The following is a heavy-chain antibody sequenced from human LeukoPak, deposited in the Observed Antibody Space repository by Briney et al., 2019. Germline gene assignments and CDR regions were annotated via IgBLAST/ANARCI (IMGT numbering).Heavy chain of an antibody. D-gene: IGHD3-16*01. V-gene: IGHV3-7*05. Sequence: GGSLRLSCAASGFTFSSYWMSWVRQAPGKGLEWVANIKLDGSDKYYVDSAKGRFTISRDNAKNSLYLQMNSLRAEDTAVYYCVRGGGAFDIWGQGTMVTVSS. CDR3: VRGGGAFDI. CDR2: IKLDGSDK. CDR1: GFTFSSYW. J-gene: IGHJ3*02.